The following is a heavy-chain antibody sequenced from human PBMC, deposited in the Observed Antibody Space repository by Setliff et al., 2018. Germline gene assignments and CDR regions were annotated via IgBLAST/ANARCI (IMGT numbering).Heavy chain of an antibody. Sequence: GGSLRLSCAASGITFKNAWMTWVRQAPGKGLEWVGRIKSTTEDASTDLAAAVKGRFTMSRDDSKNTVYLQMNNLKIEDTGFYFCATGPRDSRNYLNWLGSWGPGTLVTVSS. CDR1: GITFKNAW. D-gene: IGHD4-4*01. V-gene: IGHV3-15*01. CDR3: ATGPRDSRNYLNWLGS. CDR2: IKSTTEDAST. J-gene: IGHJ1*01.